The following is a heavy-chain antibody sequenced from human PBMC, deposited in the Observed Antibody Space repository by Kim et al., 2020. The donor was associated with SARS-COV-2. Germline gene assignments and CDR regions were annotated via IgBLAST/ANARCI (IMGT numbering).Heavy chain of an antibody. Sequence: SETLSLTCTVSGGSISSSSYYWSWIRQPPGKELEWIGYNYYSGSSNYNLNLKSRVSISVDTSKYSFSLKLGSVTAADTAVYSCAQRGGSLGVAGYDYYY. CDR3: AQRGGSLGVAGYDYYY. CDR1: GGSISSSSYY. CDR2: NYYSGSS. D-gene: IGHD6-19*01. V-gene: IGHV4-39*01. J-gene: IGHJ6*01.